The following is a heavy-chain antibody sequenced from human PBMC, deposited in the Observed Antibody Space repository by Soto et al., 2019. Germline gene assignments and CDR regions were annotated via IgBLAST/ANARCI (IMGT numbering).Heavy chain of an antibody. J-gene: IGHJ4*02. V-gene: IGHV3-21*01. D-gene: IGHD1-26*01. CDR1: GFTFSSYS. CDR3: ARGAREGNLVGATTFDLDY. Sequence: GGSLRLSCAASGFTFSSYSMNWVRQAPGKGLEWVSSISSSSSYIYYADSVKGRFTISRDNAKNSLYLQMNSLRAEDTAVYYCARGAREGNLVGATTFDLDYWGQGTLVTVSS. CDR2: ISSSSSYI.